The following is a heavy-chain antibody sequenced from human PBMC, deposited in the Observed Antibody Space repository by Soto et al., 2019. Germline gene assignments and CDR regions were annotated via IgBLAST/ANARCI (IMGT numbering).Heavy chain of an antibody. CDR1: GFTFSTYP. Sequence: EVQLVESGGGLVQPGGSLRLSCAASGFTFSTYPMNWVRQVPGKGLEWVSYIRSSSSTIYYADSVKGRFTISIDSAKNSLYLQMNSLRAEDTAVYYCATDHGNNWDLDYWGQGTLVTVSS. V-gene: IGHV3-48*01. D-gene: IGHD1-1*01. J-gene: IGHJ4*02. CDR3: ATDHGNNWDLDY. CDR2: IRSSSSTI.